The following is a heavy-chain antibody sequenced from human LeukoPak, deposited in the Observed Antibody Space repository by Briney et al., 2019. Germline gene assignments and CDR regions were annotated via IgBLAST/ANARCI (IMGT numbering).Heavy chain of an antibody. V-gene: IGHV1-69*01. Sequence: SGKVSCKASGGTFSSYAISWVRQAPGQGLEWMGGIIPIFGTANYAQKFQGRVTITADESTSTAYMELSSLRSEDTAVYYCARGSLMSVGAFDIWGQGTMVTVSS. CDR2: IIPIFGTA. D-gene: IGHD3-10*02. J-gene: IGHJ3*02. CDR1: GGTFSSYA. CDR3: ARGSLMSVGAFDI.